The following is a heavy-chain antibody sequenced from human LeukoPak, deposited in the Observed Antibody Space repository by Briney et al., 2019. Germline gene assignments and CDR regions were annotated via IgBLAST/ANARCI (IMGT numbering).Heavy chain of an antibody. J-gene: IGHJ5*02. CDR3: ARDFAVNLRDGNWFDP. D-gene: IGHD4-17*01. CDR1: GFTFSSYG. V-gene: IGHV3-30*03. CDR2: ISYDGSNK. Sequence: PGGSLRLSCAASGFTFSSYGMHWVRQAPGKGLEWVAVISYDGSNKYYADSVKGRFTISRDNSKNTLYLQMGSLRAEDMAVYYCARDFAVNLRDGNWFDPWGQGTLVTVSS.